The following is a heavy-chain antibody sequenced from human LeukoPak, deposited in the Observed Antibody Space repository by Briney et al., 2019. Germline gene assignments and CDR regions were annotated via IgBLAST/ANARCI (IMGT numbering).Heavy chain of an antibody. V-gene: IGHV3-7*01. CDR1: GFTFSSYW. CDR3: ARAGGTYWGFVFDI. J-gene: IGHJ3*02. Sequence: GGSLRLSCAASGFTFSSYWMSWVRQAPGKGLEWVANIKQDGSEKYYVDSVKGRFTISRDNAKNSLYLQMNSLRAEDTAVYYCARAGGTYWGFVFDIGAKGKRVTVFS. CDR2: IKQDGSEK. D-gene: IGHD1-26*01.